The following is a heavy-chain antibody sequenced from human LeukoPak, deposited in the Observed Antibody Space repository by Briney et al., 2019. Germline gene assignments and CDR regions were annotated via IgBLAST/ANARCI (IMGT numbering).Heavy chain of an antibody. CDR3: ARGGYYGSGSRSNWFDP. Sequence: SETLSLTCAVYGGSFSGYYWSWIRQPPGKGLEWIGEINHSGSTNYNPSLKSRVTISVDTSKNQFSLKLSSVTAADTAVYYCARGGYYGSGSRSNWFDPWGQGTLVTVSS. CDR2: INHSGST. J-gene: IGHJ5*02. CDR1: GGSFSGYY. V-gene: IGHV4-34*01. D-gene: IGHD3-10*01.